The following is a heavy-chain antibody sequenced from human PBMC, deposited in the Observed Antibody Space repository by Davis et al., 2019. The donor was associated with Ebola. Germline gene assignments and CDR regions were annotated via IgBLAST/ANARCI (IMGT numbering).Heavy chain of an antibody. CDR2: ISYSGST. CDR1: GGSVNSSSYY. D-gene: IGHD5/OR15-5a*01. CDR3: VRPFSASSGVDDFDN. Sequence: GSLRLSCTVSGGSVNSSSYYWDWIRQPPGKGLEWIGSISYSGSTYYDPSLKNRVTISVDTSKNQFSLKLNSVTAADTAIYYCVRPFSASSGVDDFDNWGQGTLVAVSS. J-gene: IGHJ5*02. V-gene: IGHV4-39*01.